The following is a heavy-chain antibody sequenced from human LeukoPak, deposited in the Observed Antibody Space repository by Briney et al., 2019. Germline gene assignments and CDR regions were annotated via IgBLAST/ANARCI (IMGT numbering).Heavy chain of an antibody. CDR3: ARPPAGYYYYYMDV. D-gene: IGHD3-10*01. CDR1: GFTFSSYA. CDR2: ISSSSSYI. V-gene: IGHV3-21*01. J-gene: IGHJ6*03. Sequence: GGSLRLSCVASGFTFSSYALSWVRQAPGKGLEWVSSISSSSSYIYYADSVKGRFTISRDNSKNTLYLQMNSLRAEDTAVYYCARPPAGYYYYYMDVWGKGTTVTVSS.